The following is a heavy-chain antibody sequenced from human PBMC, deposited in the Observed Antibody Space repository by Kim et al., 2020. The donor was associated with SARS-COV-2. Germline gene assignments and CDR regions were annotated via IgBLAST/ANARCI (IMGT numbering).Heavy chain of an antibody. Sequence: ASVKVSCKASGYTFTSYGISWVRQAPGQGLEWMGWISAYNGNTNYAQKLQGRVTMTTDTSTSTAYMELRSLRSDDTAVYYCARDTRILRNYGSGSYGYWGQGTLVTVSS. D-gene: IGHD3-10*01. V-gene: IGHV1-18*04. CDR1: GYTFTSYG. CDR2: ISAYNGNT. J-gene: IGHJ4*02. CDR3: ARDTRILRNYGSGSYGY.